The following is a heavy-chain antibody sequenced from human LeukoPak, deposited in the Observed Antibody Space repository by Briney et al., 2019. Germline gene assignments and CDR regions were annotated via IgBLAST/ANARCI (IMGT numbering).Heavy chain of an antibody. D-gene: IGHD2/OR15-2a*01. J-gene: IGHJ6*02. V-gene: IGHV3-74*01. CDR3: ARDISRTMDV. CDR2: INTDGSTT. Sequence: GGSLRLSCVASGFTFSSRWMHWVRQAPGKGLVWVSIINTDGSTTRYADFVEGRFTISRDNARNTLYLEMNSLGVEDTAVYFCARDISRTMDVWGQGTTVTV. CDR1: GFTFSSRW.